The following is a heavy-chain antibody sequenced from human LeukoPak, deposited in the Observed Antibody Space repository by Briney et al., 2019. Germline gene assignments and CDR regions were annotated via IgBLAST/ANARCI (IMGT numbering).Heavy chain of an antibody. V-gene: IGHV4-39*01. Sequence: KPSETLSLTCTVSGGSISSSSYYWGWIRQPPGKGLEWIGSIYYSGSTYYNPSLKSRVTISVDTSKNQFSLELSSVTAADTAVYYCARHCSSGWDFDYWGQGTLATGSS. D-gene: IGHD6-19*01. CDR1: GGSISSSSYY. J-gene: IGHJ4*02. CDR2: IYYSGST. CDR3: ARHCSSGWDFDY.